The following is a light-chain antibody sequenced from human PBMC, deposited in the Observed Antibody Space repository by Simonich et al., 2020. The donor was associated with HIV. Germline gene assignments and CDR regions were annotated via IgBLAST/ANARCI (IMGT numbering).Light chain of an antibody. CDR1: ISDVGSYNF. J-gene: IGLJ2*01. CDR2: EGS. Sequence: QSALTQPASVSGSPGQSITISCTGTISDVGSYNFVSLYQQHPGKAPKLLISEGSKRTSGVSNSFSGSKSGNTASLTITGLEAEDEADYYCSSYAGSSPYVVFGGGTKLTVL. CDR3: SSYAGSSPYVV. V-gene: IGLV2-23*01.